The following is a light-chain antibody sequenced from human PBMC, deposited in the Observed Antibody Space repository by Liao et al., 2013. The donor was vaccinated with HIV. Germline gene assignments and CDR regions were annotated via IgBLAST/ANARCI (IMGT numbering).Light chain of an antibody. CDR1: NIGIKS. Sequence: SYELTQPPSVSVAPGKTATITCGGNNIGIKSVQWYQQKPGQAPVVVIYYDSGRPSGIPERFSGSNSGNTATLIINRVEAGDEADYYCQVWDTGADQSVFGGGTKLTVL. J-gene: IGLJ3*02. V-gene: IGLV3-21*04. CDR2: YDS. CDR3: QVWDTGADQSV.